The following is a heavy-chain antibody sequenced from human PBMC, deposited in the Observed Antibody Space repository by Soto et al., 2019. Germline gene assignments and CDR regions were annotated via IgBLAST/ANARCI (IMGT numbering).Heavy chain of an antibody. V-gene: IGHV4-4*02. J-gene: IGHJ4*02. CDR3: AREFPYYVSSDSYLDY. Sequence: NPSETLSLTCVVSDGSISRYDWWTWVRQPPGKGLEWIGKMYHSGGADYSPSLKSRVTISADSSKNHFSLRLTGVTPEDTAVYYCAREFPYYVSSDSYLDYWGQGALVTVSS. CDR1: DGSISRYDW. CDR2: MYHSGGA. D-gene: IGHD3-16*01.